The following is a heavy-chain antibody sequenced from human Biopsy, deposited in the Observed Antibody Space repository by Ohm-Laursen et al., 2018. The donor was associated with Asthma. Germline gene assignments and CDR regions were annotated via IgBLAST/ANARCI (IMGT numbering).Heavy chain of an antibody. J-gene: IGHJ5*02. Sequence: APVKVSCKTSGYTFIGYHIHWVRQAPGQGLEWMGRINPNSGGTNYAQKFQGRVTMTSDTSISTAYMELSRLRSDDTALYYCARGQKSPGDRWFDPWGQGTLVTVSS. D-gene: IGHD7-27*01. CDR1: GYTFIGYH. CDR3: ARGQKSPGDRWFDP. CDR2: INPNSGGT. V-gene: IGHV1-2*06.